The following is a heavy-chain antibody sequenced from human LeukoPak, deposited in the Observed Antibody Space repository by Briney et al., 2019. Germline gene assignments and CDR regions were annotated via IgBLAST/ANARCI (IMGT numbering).Heavy chain of an antibody. CDR1: GGSISSSSYY. CDR2: IYYSGTT. D-gene: IGHD3-22*01. CDR3: ALTSGYYYGFNY. Sequence: SETLSLTCTVSGGSISSSSYYWGWIRQPPGKGLEWIGSIYYSGTTYYNPSLKSRVTISVDTSKNQFSLKLSSVTAADTAVYYCALTSGYYYGFNYWGQGTQVTVSS. V-gene: IGHV4-39*01. J-gene: IGHJ4*02.